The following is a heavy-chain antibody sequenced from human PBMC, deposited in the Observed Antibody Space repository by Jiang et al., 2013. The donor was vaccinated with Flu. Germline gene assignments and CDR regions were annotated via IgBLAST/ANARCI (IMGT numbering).Heavy chain of an antibody. J-gene: IGHJ3*02. CDR3: ARHVLVHYCSGGSCRSVFDAFDI. CDR2: IYYSGTYYSAST. CDR1: ADSISSNY. Sequence: GSGLVKPSETLSLTCNVSADSISSNYWSWIRQPPGKGLEWIGYIYYSGTYYSASTKYNPSLKSRLTISVDTSKNQFSLKLTSVTAADTAVYYCARHVLVHYCSGGSCRSVFDAFDIWAKGQWSPSLQ. D-gene: IGHD2-15*01. V-gene: IGHV4-59*08.